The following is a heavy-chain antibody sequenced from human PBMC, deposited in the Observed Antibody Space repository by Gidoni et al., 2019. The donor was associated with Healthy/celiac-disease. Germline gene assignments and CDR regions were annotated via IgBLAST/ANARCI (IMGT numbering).Heavy chain of an antibody. V-gene: IGHV1-69*02. Sequence: QVQLVQSGAEVKKPVSSVKVSCKASGGTFSSYTISWVRQAPGQGLEWMGRIIPILGIANYAQKFQGRVTITADKSTSTAYMELSSLRSEDTAVYYCARGGVGTAMVDYWGQGTLVTVSS. CDR3: ARGGVGTAMVDY. CDR2: IIPILGIA. J-gene: IGHJ4*02. CDR1: GGTFSSYT. D-gene: IGHD5-18*01.